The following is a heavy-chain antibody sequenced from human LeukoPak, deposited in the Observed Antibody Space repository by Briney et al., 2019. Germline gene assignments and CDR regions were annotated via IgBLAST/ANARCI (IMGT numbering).Heavy chain of an antibody. CDR2: ISWNSGSI. J-gene: IGHJ4*02. CDR1: GFTFSSYA. V-gene: IGHV3-9*03. CDR3: AKGAGWLLQYYFDY. Sequence: GGSLRLSCAASGFTFSSYAMSWVRQAPGKGLEWVSGISWNSGSIGYADSVKGRFTISRDNAKNSLYLQMNSLRAEDMALYYCAKGAGWLLQYYFDYWGQGTLVTVSS. D-gene: IGHD3-22*01.